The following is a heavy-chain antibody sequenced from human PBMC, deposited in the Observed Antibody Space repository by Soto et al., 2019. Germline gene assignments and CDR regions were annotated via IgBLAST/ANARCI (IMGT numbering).Heavy chain of an antibody. CDR2: IYYSGST. CDR3: AKNYYDSSGGYYFDY. Sequence: SETLSLTCTVSGGSISSYYWRWIRQPPGKGLEWIGYIYYSGSTNYNPSLKSRVTISVDTSKNQFSLKLSSVTAADTAVYYCAKNYYDSSGGYYFDYWGQGTLVTVSS. CDR1: GGSISSYY. V-gene: IGHV4-59*01. D-gene: IGHD3-22*01. J-gene: IGHJ4*02.